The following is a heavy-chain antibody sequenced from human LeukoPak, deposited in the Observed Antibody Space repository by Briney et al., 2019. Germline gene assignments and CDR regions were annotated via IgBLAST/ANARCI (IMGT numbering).Heavy chain of an antibody. D-gene: IGHD3-10*01. J-gene: IGHJ6*03. CDR2: IYYSGST. V-gene: IGHV4-59*01. CDR3: ARSITMVRGVMYYYYYMDV. Sequence: SETLSLTCTVSGGSNSSYYWSWIRQPPGKGLEWIGYIYYSGSTNYNPSLKSRVTISVDTSKNQFSLKLSSVTAADTAVYYCARSITMVRGVMYYYYYMDVWGKGTTVTVSS. CDR1: GGSNSSYY.